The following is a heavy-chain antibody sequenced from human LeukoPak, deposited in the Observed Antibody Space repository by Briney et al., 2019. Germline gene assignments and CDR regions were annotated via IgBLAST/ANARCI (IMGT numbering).Heavy chain of an antibody. D-gene: IGHD4-17*01. CDR1: GFTFSSYS. J-gene: IGHJ6*03. CDR3: ARDYGDYEPGRHHYYYYYMDV. Sequence: GGSLRLSCAASGFTFSSYSMNWVRQTPGKGLEWVSSISSSSYIFYADSVKGRFTMSRDNAKKSLFLQMNSLRAEDTAVYYCARDYGDYEPGRHHYYYYYMDVWGKGTTVTVSS. V-gene: IGHV3-21*01. CDR2: ISSSSYI.